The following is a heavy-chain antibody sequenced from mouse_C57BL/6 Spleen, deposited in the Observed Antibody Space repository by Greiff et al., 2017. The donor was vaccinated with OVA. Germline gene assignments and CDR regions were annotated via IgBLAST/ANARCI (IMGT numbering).Heavy chain of an antibody. D-gene: IGHD2-3*01. V-gene: IGHV1-66*01. CDR3: ARWDDGYLFDY. CDR2: IYPGSGNT. Sequence: VQLQQSGPELVKPGASVKISCKASGYSFTSYYIHWVKQRPGQGLEWIGWIYPGSGNTKYNEKFKGKATLTADTSSSTAYMQLSSLTSEDSAVYYCARWDDGYLFDYWGQGTTLTVSS. CDR1: GYSFTSYY. J-gene: IGHJ2*01.